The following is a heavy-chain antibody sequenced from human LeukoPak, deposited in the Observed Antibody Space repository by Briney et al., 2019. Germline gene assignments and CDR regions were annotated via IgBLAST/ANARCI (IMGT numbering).Heavy chain of an antibody. CDR3: ARDAGKQQLGSFDY. J-gene: IGHJ4*02. D-gene: IGHD6-13*01. CDR1: GGSISSHY. Sequence: SETLSLTCTVSGGSISSHYWSWIRQPPGKGLEWIGYIYYSGSTNYNPSLKSRVTMSVDTSKNQFSLKLSSVTAADTAVYYCARDAGKQQLGSFDYWGQGTLVTVSS. CDR2: IYYSGST. V-gene: IGHV4-59*11.